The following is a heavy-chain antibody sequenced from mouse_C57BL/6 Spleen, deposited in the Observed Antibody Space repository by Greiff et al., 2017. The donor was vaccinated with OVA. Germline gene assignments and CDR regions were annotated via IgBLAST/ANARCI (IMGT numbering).Heavy chain of an antibody. CDR2: INYDGSST. J-gene: IGHJ3*01. Sequence: EVKLVESEGGLVQPGSSMKLSCTASGFTFSDYYMAWVRQAPEKGLEWVANINYDGSSTYYLDSLKSRFIISRDNAKNILYLQMSSLKSEDTATYYCARGGDYGSPFAYWGQGTLVTVSA. V-gene: IGHV5-16*01. CDR1: GFTFSDYY. D-gene: IGHD1-1*01. CDR3: ARGGDYGSPFAY.